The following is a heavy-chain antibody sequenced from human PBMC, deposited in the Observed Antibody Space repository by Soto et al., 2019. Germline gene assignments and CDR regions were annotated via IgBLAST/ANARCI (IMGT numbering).Heavy chain of an antibody. CDR3: ARDPVNGGFDY. CDR1: GGTFSSYA. CDR2: IIPIFGTA. Sequence: ASVKVSCKASGGTFSSYAISWVRQAPGQGLEWMGGIIPIFGTANYAQKFQGRVTITADESTSTAYKELSSLRSEDTAVYYCARDPVNGGFDYWGQGTLVTVSS. D-gene: IGHD1-1*01. J-gene: IGHJ4*02. V-gene: IGHV1-69*13.